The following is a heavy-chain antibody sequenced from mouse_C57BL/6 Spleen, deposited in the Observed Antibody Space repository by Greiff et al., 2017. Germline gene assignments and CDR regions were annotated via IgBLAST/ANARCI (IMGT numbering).Heavy chain of an antibody. V-gene: IGHV5-17*01. Sequence: DVKLEESGGGLVKPGGSLKLSCAASGFTFSDYGMHWVRQAPEKGLEWVAYISSGSSTIYYASTVKGRFTISRANAKNTLILQMTSLRSEDTAMSYCARRYGSCSRGYCDVWGTGTTVTVSS. J-gene: IGHJ1*03. CDR2: ISSGSSTI. CDR1: GFTFSDYG. CDR3: ARRYGSCSRGYCDV. D-gene: IGHD1-1*01.